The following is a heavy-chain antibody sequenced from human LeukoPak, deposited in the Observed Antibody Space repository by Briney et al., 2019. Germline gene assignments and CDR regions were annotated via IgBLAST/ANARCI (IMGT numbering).Heavy chain of an antibody. D-gene: IGHD3-9*01. CDR2: INSDGSST. CDR3: GRELDWLPTLDY. J-gene: IGHJ4*02. CDR1: EFALSAYT. V-gene: IGHV3-74*01. Sequence: PGGSLRLSCAASEFALSAYTIHWVRQAPGKGLVWVSRINSDGSSTRYADSVKGRFTISRDNAKNTLYLQMNSLRAEDTAVYYCGRELDWLPTLDYWGQGTLVTVSS.